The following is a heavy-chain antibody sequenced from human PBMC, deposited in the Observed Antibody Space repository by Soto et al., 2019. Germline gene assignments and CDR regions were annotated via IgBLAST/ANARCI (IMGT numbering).Heavy chain of an antibody. V-gene: IGHV3-23*01. Sequence: GGSLRLSCAASGFTFSSYAMSWVRQAPGKGLEWVSAISGSGGSTYYADSVKGRFTISRDNSKNTLYLQMNSLRAEDTAVYYCAKKPPSGYCSGGSCYLDYWGQGTLVTVSS. CDR3: AKKPPSGYCSGGSCYLDY. CDR1: GFTFSSYA. CDR2: ISGSGGST. J-gene: IGHJ4*02. D-gene: IGHD2-15*01.